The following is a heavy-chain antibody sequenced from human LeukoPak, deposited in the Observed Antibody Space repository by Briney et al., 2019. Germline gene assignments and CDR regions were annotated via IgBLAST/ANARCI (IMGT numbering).Heavy chain of an antibody. V-gene: IGHV4-59*01. CDR2: IYNSGST. CDR3: ARGVVAAAGRTFDF. Sequence: SETLSLTCTVSGGSISSYYWSWIRQPPGKGLEWIGYIYNSGSTNYNPSLKSRVTISLDTSKNQFSLKLSSVTAADTAVYYCARGVVAAAGRTFDFWGQGTLVTVSS. J-gene: IGHJ4*02. D-gene: IGHD6-13*01. CDR1: GGSISSYY.